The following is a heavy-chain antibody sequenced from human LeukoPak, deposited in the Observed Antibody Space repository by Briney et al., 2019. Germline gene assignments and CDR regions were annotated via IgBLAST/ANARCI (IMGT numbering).Heavy chain of an antibody. CDR3: VRGSTLRHYQY. J-gene: IGHJ4*02. V-gene: IGHV4-39*01. CDR1: GGSISSSTYY. Sequence: SSETLSLTCTVSGGSISSSTYYWGWIRRPPGKGLEWIGSIYYSGSTYYNPSLKSRVTVSVDTSKNQFSLKLSSVTAADTAVYYCVRGSTLRHYQYWGQGTLVTVSS. D-gene: IGHD3-16*01. CDR2: IYYSGST.